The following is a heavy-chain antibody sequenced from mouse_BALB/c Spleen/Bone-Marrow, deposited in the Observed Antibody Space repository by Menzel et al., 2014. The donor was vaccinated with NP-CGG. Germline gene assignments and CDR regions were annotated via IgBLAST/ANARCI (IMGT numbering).Heavy chain of an antibody. CDR1: GFSLTSYG. CDR3: ARDAGYGNPWFAY. D-gene: IGHD2-10*02. Sequence: QVQLKQSGPGLVAPSQSLSITCTVSGFSLTSYGIHWVRQPPGKGLEWLGVIWAGGGTIYNSALMSRLSISKDNSKSQVLLKMHSLQTDDTAMYYCARDAGYGNPWFAYWGQGTLVTVSA. CDR2: IWAGGGT. V-gene: IGHV2-9*02. J-gene: IGHJ3*01.